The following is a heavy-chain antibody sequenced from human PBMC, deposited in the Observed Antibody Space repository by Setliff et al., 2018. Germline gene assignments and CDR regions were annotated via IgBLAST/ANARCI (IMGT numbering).Heavy chain of an antibody. D-gene: IGHD6-19*01. CDR3: AREQWLDPPGYYYMDV. CDR2: IYIGGSA. Sequence: SETLSLTCTVSGGSISSYYWSWIRQPAGKGLEWIGHIYIGGSANYNPSLKSRVTMSIGTSKNQFSLKLNSVTAADMAVYYCAREQWLDPPGYYYMDVWAKGTTVTV. J-gene: IGHJ6*03. V-gene: IGHV4-4*07. CDR1: GGSISSYY.